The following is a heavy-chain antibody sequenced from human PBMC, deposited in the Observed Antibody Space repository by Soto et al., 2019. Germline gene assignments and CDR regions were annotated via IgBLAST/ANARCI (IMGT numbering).Heavy chain of an antibody. D-gene: IGHD3-9*01. V-gene: IGHV4-39*01. CDR3: ARHGLRCFKGGFVP. J-gene: IGHJ5*02. CDR1: GASISSSTDY. CDR2: TYYGGST. Sequence: QLQLQESGPGLVKPSETLSLTCSVSGASISSSTDYWGWIRQPPGRGLEWIGKTYYGGSTYYNPCLKSRVTISVDTSKYQFSLKLSSVTAADTVVYYCARHGLRCFKGGFVPLGQGTLVTVSS.